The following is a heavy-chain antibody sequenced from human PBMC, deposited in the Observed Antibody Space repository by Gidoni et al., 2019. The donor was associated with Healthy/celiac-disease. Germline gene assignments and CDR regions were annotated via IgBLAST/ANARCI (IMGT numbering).Heavy chain of an antibody. D-gene: IGHD3-22*01. V-gene: IGHV3-23*01. J-gene: IGHJ4*02. CDR3: ATENDSSGYYFDY. CDR2: ISGSGGST. CDR1: GFTFSSYA. Sequence: EVQLFASGGGLVQPGGSLRLSCAASGFTFSSYAMSWVRQAPGTGLEWVSAISGSGGSTYYADSVKGRFTISRDNSKNTLYLQMNSLRAEDTAVYYCATENDSSGYYFDYWGQGTLVTVSS.